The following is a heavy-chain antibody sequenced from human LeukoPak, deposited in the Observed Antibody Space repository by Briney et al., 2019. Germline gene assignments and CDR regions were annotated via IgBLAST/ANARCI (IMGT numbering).Heavy chain of an antibody. J-gene: IGHJ4*02. CDR1: GGSISSGGYY. CDR2: IYYSGST. Sequence: PSQTLSLTCTVSGGSISSGGYYWSWIRQHPGKGLEWIGYIYYSGSTNYNPSLKSRVTMSVDTPKNQFSLKLSSVTAADTAVYYCARASLRFGELFFDYWGQGTLVTVSS. CDR3: ARASLRFGELFFDY. V-gene: IGHV4-31*03. D-gene: IGHD3-10*01.